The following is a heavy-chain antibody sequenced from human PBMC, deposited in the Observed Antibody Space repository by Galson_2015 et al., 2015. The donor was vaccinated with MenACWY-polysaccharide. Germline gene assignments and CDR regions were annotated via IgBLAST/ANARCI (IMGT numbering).Heavy chain of an antibody. J-gene: IGHJ4*02. Sequence: ETLSLTCTVSDGSTNNYYWSWIRQPPGRGLEWMGYIHYSGSTNYNPSLKSRVTISIDTSNNQFFLELNSVTAADTAVYYCALNRRGGDDYWGQGTLVTVSS. CDR2: IHYSGST. D-gene: IGHD1-14*01. CDR3: ALNRRGGDDY. V-gene: IGHV4-59*01. CDR1: DGSTNNYY.